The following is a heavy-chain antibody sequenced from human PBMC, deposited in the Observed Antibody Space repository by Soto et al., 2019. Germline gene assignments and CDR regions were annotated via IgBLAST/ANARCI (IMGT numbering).Heavy chain of an antibody. CDR3: ARDYGGDAFDI. Sequence: SETLSLTCTVSGGSISSYYWSWIRQPPGKGLEWIGYIYYSRSTNYNPSLKSRVTISVDTSKNQFSLKLSSVTAADTAVYYCARDYGGDAFDIWGQGTMVTVSS. V-gene: IGHV4-59*01. CDR1: GGSISSYY. CDR2: IYYSRST. D-gene: IGHD4-17*01. J-gene: IGHJ3*02.